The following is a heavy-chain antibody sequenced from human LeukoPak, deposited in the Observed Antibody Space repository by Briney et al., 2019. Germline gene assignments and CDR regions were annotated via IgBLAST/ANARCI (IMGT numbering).Heavy chain of an antibody. Sequence: SETLSLTCAVYGGSFSGYYWSWIRQPPGKGLEWIGEINHSGSTNYNPSLKSRVTISVDTSKNQFSLKLSSVTAADTAVYYCAGDAPGDSSWYRGYNWFDPWGQGTLVTVSS. CDR1: GGSFSGYY. V-gene: IGHV4-34*01. CDR3: AGDAPGDSSWYRGYNWFDP. D-gene: IGHD6-13*01. J-gene: IGHJ5*02. CDR2: INHSGST.